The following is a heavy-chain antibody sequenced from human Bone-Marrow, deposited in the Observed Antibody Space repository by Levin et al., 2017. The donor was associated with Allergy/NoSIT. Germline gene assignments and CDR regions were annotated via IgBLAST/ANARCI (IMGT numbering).Heavy chain of an antibody. Sequence: SVKVSCQTSGGTFKKDGITWVRQAPGQGLEWMGGIIPIFVTTNAAQKFQDRVTFTADMSTGTAYMELSSLRSEDTAVYYCAREDFSSYSGMDVWGQGTTVSVSS. CDR2: IIPIFVTT. CDR1: GGTFKKDG. V-gene: IGHV1-69*06. D-gene: IGHD3-3*01. CDR3: AREDFSSYSGMDV. J-gene: IGHJ6*02.